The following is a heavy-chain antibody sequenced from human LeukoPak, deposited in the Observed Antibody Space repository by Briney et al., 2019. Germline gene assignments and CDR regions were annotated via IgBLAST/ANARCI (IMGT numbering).Heavy chain of an antibody. V-gene: IGHV4-59*08. D-gene: IGHD6-19*01. CDR3: ASRRSGWYYLDY. CDR1: GGSLSSYY. J-gene: IGHJ4*02. CDR2: IYVSRTT. Sequence: SETLSLPCTVSGGSLSSYYWRWLRQPPRKGLAWVGYIYVSRTTNYNPSLTRRVTISVDTSTNQCSLTLSSVTAADPAVYYCASRRSGWYYLDYWGQGTLVTVSS.